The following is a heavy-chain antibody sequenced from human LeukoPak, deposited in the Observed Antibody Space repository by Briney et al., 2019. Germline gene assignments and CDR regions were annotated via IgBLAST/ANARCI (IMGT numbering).Heavy chain of an antibody. CDR1: GFTFSDHY. J-gene: IGHJ4*02. Sequence: GGPLRLSCAASGFTFSDHYMDWVRQAPGKGLEWVGRSKNTGYTYTTDYAASVRGRFTILRDDSKNSLYLQMNSLKIEDTAVYYCVRDRTLWGDFDFWGQGTLVTVSS. D-gene: IGHD2/OR15-2a*01. CDR2: SKNTGYTYTT. V-gene: IGHV3-72*01. CDR3: VRDRTLWGDFDF.